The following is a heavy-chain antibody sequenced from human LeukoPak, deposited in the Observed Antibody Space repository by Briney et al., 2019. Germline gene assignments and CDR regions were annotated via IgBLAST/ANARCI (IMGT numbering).Heavy chain of an antibody. CDR3: ASSGIFDYYYYMDV. Sequence: GGSLRLSCAASGFTFSSYWMSWVRQAPGKGLEWVANIKQDGSEKYYVDSVKGRFTISRDNAKNSLYLQMNSLRAEDTAVYYCASSGIFDYYYYMDVWGKGTTVTVSS. J-gene: IGHJ6*03. CDR2: IKQDGSEK. D-gene: IGHD3-10*01. CDR1: GFTFSSYW. V-gene: IGHV3-7*01.